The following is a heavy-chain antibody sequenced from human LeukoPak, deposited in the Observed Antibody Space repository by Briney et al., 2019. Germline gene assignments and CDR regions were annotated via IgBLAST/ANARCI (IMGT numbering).Heavy chain of an antibody. Sequence: PSETLSLTCTVSGGSISSGSYYWSWIRQPAGKGLEWIGRIYTSGSTNYNPSLKSRVTISVDTSKNQFSLKLSSVTAADTAVYYCARDGGVSGSFFGYWGQGTLVTISS. CDR3: ARDGGVSGSFFGY. D-gene: IGHD1-26*01. CDR2: IYTSGST. CDR1: GGSISSGSYY. J-gene: IGHJ4*02. V-gene: IGHV4-61*02.